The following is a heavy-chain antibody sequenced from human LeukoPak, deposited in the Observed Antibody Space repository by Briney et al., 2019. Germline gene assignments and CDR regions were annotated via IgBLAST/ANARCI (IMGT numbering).Heavy chain of an antibody. Sequence: GGSLRLSCAASGFTVSNNYMSWVRQAPGKGLEWVSVIYSGGSTYYADSVKGRFTISRHSSKNTLYLQMNSLRPEDTAVYYCAWTKYCSGTSCPGVDPWGQGTLVTVSS. CDR1: GFTVSNNY. V-gene: IGHV3-53*04. D-gene: IGHD2-15*01. J-gene: IGHJ5*02. CDR2: IYSGGST. CDR3: AWTKYCSGTSCPGVDP.